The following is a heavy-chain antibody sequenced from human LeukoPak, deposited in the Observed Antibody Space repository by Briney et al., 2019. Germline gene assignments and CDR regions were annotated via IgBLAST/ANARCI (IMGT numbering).Heavy chain of an antibody. CDR2: MWYDGSNK. CDR3: AKDPARYCSGGSCYGTDV. J-gene: IGHJ6*04. D-gene: IGHD2-15*01. V-gene: IGHV3-33*06. CDR1: GFTFSSYG. Sequence: SGGSLRLSCAASGFTFSSYGMHWVRQAPGKGLEWVAVMWYDGSNKYYADSVKGRFTISRDNSKNTLYLQMNSLRAEDTAVYYCAKDPARYCSGGSCYGTDVWGKGTTVTVSS.